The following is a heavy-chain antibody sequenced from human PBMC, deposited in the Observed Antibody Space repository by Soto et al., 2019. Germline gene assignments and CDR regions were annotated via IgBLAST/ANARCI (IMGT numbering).Heavy chain of an antibody. CDR3: ARELLVTIFGVVTRVGMDV. CDR2: IYGGGST. V-gene: IGHV3-53*01. D-gene: IGHD3-3*01. Sequence: LRLSCAASGFTVSSNYMSWVRQAPGKGLEWVSVIYGGGSTYYADSVRGRFTILRDNSKNTLYLQMNSLRAEDMAVYYCARELLVTIFGVVTRVGMDVWGQGTTVTVSS. CDR1: GFTVSSNY. J-gene: IGHJ6*02.